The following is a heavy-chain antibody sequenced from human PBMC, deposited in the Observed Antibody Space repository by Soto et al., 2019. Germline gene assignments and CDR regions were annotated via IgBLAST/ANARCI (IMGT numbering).Heavy chain of an antibody. V-gene: IGHV1-69*01. CDR3: VHRRDGYNSAFFDY. CDR1: GGTFSSYA. Sequence: QVQLVQSGAEVKKPGSSVKVSCKASGGTFSSYAFSWVRQAPGLGLEWMGGIIRIFHTATYAQKFQGRVTITADESTSTAYMELIRLTSDDTAVYYCVHRRDGYNSAFFDYWGQGTLVTVSS. D-gene: IGHD5-12*01. J-gene: IGHJ4*02. CDR2: IIRIFHTA.